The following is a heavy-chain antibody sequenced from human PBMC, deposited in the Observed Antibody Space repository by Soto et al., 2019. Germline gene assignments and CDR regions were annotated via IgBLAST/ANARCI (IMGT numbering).Heavy chain of an antibody. V-gene: IGHV4-30-4*01. CDR2: ISYSGST. CDR3: ARDRAHFYESSGRLDL. J-gene: IGHJ4*02. D-gene: IGHD3-22*01. Sequence: SETLSLTCSVSGDSMNNGDYFWTWIRQTPGKGLQWIGYISYSGSTFYNPSLKTRLAMSVDTSKNQFSVRRRSVTAADTAVYYCARDRAHFYESSGRLDLWGQGMLVTVSS. CDR1: GDSMNNGDYF.